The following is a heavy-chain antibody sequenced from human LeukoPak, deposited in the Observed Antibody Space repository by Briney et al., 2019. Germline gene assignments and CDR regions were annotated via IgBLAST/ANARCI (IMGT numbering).Heavy chain of an antibody. CDR2: IYPGDSDT. Sequence: GESLKISCKGSGYSFTNYWIGWVRQMPGKGLEWMGIIYPGDSDTTYSPSFQGQVTISADKSISTAYLQWSSLKASDTAMYYCARRSTYSYDSSGYPATDFDYWGQGTLVTVSS. V-gene: IGHV5-51*01. D-gene: IGHD3-22*01. CDR1: GYSFTNYW. CDR3: ARRSTYSYDSSGYPATDFDY. J-gene: IGHJ4*02.